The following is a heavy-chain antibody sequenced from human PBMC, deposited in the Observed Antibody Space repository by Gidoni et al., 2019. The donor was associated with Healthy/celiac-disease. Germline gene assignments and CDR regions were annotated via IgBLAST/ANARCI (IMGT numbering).Heavy chain of an antibody. CDR1: GFTFSSYG. J-gene: IGHJ6*02. D-gene: IGHD1-1*01. V-gene: IGHV3-30*18. CDR2: ISYDGSNK. CDR3: AKEDSRPELEPTYYGMDV. Sequence: LSCAASGFTFSSYGMHWVRQAPGKGLEWVAVISYDGSNKYYADSVKGRFTISRDNSKNTLYLQMNSLRAEDTAVYYCAKEDSRPELEPTYYGMDVWGQGTTVTVSS.